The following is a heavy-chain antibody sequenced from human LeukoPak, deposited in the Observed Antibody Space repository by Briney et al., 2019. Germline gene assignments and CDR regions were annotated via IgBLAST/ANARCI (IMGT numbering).Heavy chain of an antibody. Sequence: ASVKVSCKASGYTLTSYDINWVRQATGQGLEWMGWMNPNSGRTGYAQNFQGRITITRNTSVSTAYLELSSLRSDDTAVYYCTRETSSRYFDYWGQGTLVTVSS. CDR1: GYTLTSYD. CDR2: MNPNSGRT. J-gene: IGHJ4*02. CDR3: TRETSSRYFDY. V-gene: IGHV1-8*01.